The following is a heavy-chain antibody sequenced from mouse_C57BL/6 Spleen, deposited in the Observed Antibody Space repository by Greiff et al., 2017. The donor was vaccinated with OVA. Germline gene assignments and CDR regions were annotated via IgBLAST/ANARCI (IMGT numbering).Heavy chain of an antibody. CDR2: IDPSDSET. J-gene: IGHJ2*01. Sequence: QVQLQQPGAELVRPGSSVKLSCKASGYTFTSYWMHWVKQRPIQGLEWIGNIDPSDSETHYNQKFKDKATLTVDKSSSTAYMQLSSLTSEDSAVYYCARRDDYDGFDYWGQGTTLTVSS. D-gene: IGHD2-4*01. CDR3: ARRDDYDGFDY. V-gene: IGHV1-52*01. CDR1: GYTFTSYW.